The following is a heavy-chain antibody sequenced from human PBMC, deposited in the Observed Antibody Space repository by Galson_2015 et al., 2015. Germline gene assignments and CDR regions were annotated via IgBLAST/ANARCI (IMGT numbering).Heavy chain of an antibody. V-gene: IGHV3-48*02. CDR3: ARDPSGGDSPDAFDI. Sequence: SLRLSCAASGFTFSSYSMNWVRQAPGKGLEWVSYISSSSSTIYYADSVKGRFTISRDNAKNSLYLQMNSLRDEDTAVYYCARDPSGGDSPDAFDIWGRGTMVTVSS. CDR1: GFTFSSYS. CDR2: ISSSSSTI. J-gene: IGHJ3*02. D-gene: IGHD2-21*02.